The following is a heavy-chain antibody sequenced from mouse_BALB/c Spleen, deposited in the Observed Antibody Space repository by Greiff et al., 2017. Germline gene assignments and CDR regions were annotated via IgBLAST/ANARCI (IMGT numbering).Heavy chain of an antibody. CDR3: ARCQPYYYAMDY. D-gene: IGHD6-1*01. CDR1: GYSITSDYA. J-gene: IGHJ4*01. Sequence: EVQLQESGPGLVKPSQSLSLTCTVTGYSITSDYAWNWIRQFPGNKLEWMGYISYSGSTSYNPSLKSRISITRDTSKNQFFLQLNSVTTEDTATYYCARCQPYYYAMDYWGQGTSVTVSS. V-gene: IGHV3-2*02. CDR2: ISYSGST.